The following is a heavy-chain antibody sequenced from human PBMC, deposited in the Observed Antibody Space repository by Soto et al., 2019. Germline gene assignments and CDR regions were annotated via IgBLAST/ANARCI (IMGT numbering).Heavy chain of an antibody. J-gene: IGHJ4*02. CDR2: IKSKTDGGTT. CDR1: GFTFSNAW. Sequence: GGSLRLSCAASGFTFSNAWMRWVRQAPGKGLEWVGRIKSKTDGGTTDYAAPVKGRFTISRDDSKNTLYLQMNSLKTEDTAVYYCTTDVAALWFGEPPVDYWGQGTLVTVSS. CDR3: TTDVAALWFGEPPVDY. D-gene: IGHD3-10*01. V-gene: IGHV3-15*01.